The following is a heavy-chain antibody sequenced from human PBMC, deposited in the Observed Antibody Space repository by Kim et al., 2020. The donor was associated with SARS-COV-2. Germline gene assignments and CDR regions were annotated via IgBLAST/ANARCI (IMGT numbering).Heavy chain of an antibody. V-gene: IGHV3-30*18. D-gene: IGHD3-16*01. CDR2: ISYDGSNK. CDR3: AKDRGYDVYYYYGMDV. Sequence: GGSLRLSCAASGFTFSSYGMHWVRQAPGKGLEWVAVISYDGSNKYYADSVKGRFTISRDNSKNTLYLQMNSLRAEDTAVYYCAKDRGYDVYYYYGMDVWGQGTTVTVSS. CDR1: GFTFSSYG. J-gene: IGHJ6*02.